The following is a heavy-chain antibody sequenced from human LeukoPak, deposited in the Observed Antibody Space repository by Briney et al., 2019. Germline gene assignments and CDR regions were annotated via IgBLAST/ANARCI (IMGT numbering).Heavy chain of an antibody. Sequence: GASVKVSCKASGYTFTSYAMHWVRQAPGQRLEWMGWINAGNGNTKYSQKFQGRVTMTRDTSISTAYMELSRLRSDDTAVYYCARGKVTGTAYDAFDIWGQGTMVTVSS. CDR3: ARGKVTGTAYDAFDI. D-gene: IGHD1-7*01. V-gene: IGHV1-3*01. CDR2: INAGNGNT. J-gene: IGHJ3*02. CDR1: GYTFTSYA.